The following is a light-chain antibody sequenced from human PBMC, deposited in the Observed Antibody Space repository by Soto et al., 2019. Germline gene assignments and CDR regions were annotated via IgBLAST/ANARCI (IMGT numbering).Light chain of an antibody. V-gene: IGKV3D-20*02. J-gene: IGKJ4*01. CDR3: QQPRNWFT. CDR1: QSVSSNY. CDR2: DAS. Sequence: EIVLTQSPGTLSFSPGERATLSCRASQSVSSNYLAWYQLKPGQAPRLLIYDASNRATGIPARFSGSGSGKEFTLKISSLEPEDFAVHYGQQPRNWFTFGVGTKVDIX.